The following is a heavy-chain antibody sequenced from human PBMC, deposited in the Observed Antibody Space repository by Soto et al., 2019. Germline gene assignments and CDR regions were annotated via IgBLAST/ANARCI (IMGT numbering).Heavy chain of an antibody. D-gene: IGHD3-16*01. CDR1: GGTFSNYT. V-gene: IGHV1-69*02. J-gene: IGHJ4*02. Sequence: QVQLVQSGAEVKKPGSSVKVSCKASGGTFSNYTITWVRQAPGQGLEWMGRLIPILGLANYAQKFRGRVTITADKSTTTAHMELRSLRSEDTAMYYCARFKLGEDYWGQGTLVTVSS. CDR3: ARFKLGEDY. CDR2: LIPILGLA.